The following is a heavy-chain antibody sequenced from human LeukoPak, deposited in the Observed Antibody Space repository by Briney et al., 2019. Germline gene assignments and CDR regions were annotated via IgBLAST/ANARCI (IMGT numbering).Heavy chain of an antibody. CDR2: IYHSGST. CDR1: GGSISSYY. J-gene: IGHJ5*02. CDR3: ARGGALNWFDP. D-gene: IGHD3-16*01. V-gene: IGHV4-59*12. Sequence: PSETLSLTCTVSGGSISSYYWSWIRQPPGKGLEWIGYIYHSGSTYYNPSLKSRVTISVDRSKNQFSLKLSSVTAADTAVYYCARGGALNWFDPWGQGTLVTVSS.